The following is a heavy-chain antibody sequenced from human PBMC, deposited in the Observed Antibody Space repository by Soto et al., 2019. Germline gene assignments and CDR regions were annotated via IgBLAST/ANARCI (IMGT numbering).Heavy chain of an antibody. J-gene: IGHJ4*02. CDR3: ARANWYSEY. CDR1: GGSINNPY. V-gene: IGHV4-59*11. Sequence: SETLSLTCTVPGGSINNPYWSWIRQPPGKGLEWLGYVYYNGITNYNPSLKSRVTMSVDTSKNQVSLNLTSLTAADTATYYCARANWYSEYWGQGIPVTVSS. D-gene: IGHD7-27*01. CDR2: VYYNGIT.